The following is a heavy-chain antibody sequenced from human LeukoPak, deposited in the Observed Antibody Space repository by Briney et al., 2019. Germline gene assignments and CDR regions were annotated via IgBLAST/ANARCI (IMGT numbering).Heavy chain of an antibody. D-gene: IGHD4-23*01. CDR3: AKASVTTAVLFDS. J-gene: IGHJ4*02. V-gene: IGHV4-59*01. CDR1: GGSISSYF. Sequence: SETLSLTCTVSGGSISSYFWNWIRQPPGQRLQWIGYISNTGITKYNPSLKSRVTISADTSKNQFSLNLDSVTAADTAVYYCAKASVTTAVLFDSWGQGTLVAVSS. CDR2: ISNTGIT.